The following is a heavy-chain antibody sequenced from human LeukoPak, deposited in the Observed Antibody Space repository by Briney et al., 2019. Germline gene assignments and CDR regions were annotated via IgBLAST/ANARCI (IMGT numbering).Heavy chain of an antibody. Sequence: PSETLSLTCTVSGGSISSYYWSWIRQPPGKGLEWIGYIYCSGSTNYNPSLKSRVTISVDTSKNQFSLKLSSVTAADTAVYYCARDGGQWELRGDFDYWGQGTLVTLFS. CDR3: ARDGGQWELRGDFDY. D-gene: IGHD1-26*01. CDR1: GGSISSYY. CDR2: IYCSGST. V-gene: IGHV4-59*01. J-gene: IGHJ4*02.